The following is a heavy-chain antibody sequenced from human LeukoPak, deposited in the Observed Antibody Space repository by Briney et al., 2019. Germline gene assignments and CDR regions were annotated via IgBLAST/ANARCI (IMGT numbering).Heavy chain of an antibody. J-gene: IGHJ4*02. V-gene: IGHV4-59*01. D-gene: IGHD6-13*01. CDR1: GGSISSYY. CDR2: IYYSGGT. CDR3: AREGLSSSSWYRRYFDY. Sequence: PSETLSLTCTVSGGSISSYYWSWIRQPPGKGLEWIGYIYYSGGTNYNPSLKSRVTISVDTSKNQFPLKLSSVTAADTAVYYCAREGLSSSSWYRRYFDYWGQGTLVTVSS.